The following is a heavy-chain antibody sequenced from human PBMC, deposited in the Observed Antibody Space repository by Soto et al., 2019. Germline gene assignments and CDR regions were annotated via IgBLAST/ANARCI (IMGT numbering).Heavy chain of an antibody. Sequence: LSLTCTVSGGSISSSSYYWGWIRQPPGKGLEWIGSIYYSGSTYYNPSLKSRVTISVDTSKNQFSLKLSSVTAADTAVYYCASTIAVAGKDNWFDPWGQGTLVTVSS. V-gene: IGHV4-39*01. CDR2: IYYSGST. J-gene: IGHJ5*02. D-gene: IGHD6-19*01. CDR1: GGSISSSSYY. CDR3: ASTIAVAGKDNWFDP.